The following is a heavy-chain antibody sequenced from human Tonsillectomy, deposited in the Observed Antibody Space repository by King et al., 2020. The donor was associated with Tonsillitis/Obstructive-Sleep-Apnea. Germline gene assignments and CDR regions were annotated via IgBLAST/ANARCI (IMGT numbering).Heavy chain of an antibody. Sequence: VQLQQSGPGLVQPSQTLSLTCAISGDSVSSHSAAWNWIRQSPSRGLEWLGRAYYRSKWSYDYAVSVEGRINIDADISKNQFSLQLNSVTPEDTAIYYCAREGTSLFYYYGLDVWGRGTTVTVSS. V-gene: IGHV6-1*01. J-gene: IGHJ6*02. CDR1: GDSVSSHSAA. CDR3: AREGTSLFYYYGLDV. CDR2: AYYRSKWSY.